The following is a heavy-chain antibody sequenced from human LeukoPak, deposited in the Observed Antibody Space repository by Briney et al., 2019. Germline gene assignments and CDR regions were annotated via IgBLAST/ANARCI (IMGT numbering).Heavy chain of an antibody. CDR3: TAGLENTADDS. CDR2: ITTTADGEII. CDR1: GFIFNSAW. D-gene: IGHD5-18*01. Sequence: TGGSLRLSCEGSGFIFNSAWMSWVRQAPGKGLEWVGRITTTADGEIIDYGAPVIGRFTITRDDSKRTASLLMDRLKTEDTAVYYCTAGLENTADDSWGQGTLVTVSS. V-gene: IGHV3-15*01. J-gene: IGHJ4*02.